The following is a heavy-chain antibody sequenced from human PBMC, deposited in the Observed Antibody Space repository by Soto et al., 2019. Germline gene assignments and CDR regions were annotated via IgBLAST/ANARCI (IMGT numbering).Heavy chain of an antibody. CDR3: ARDMEGDNWFDP. J-gene: IGHJ5*02. Sequence: ASLKASCKASGYTVTRYGISWVRQAPGQGLEWMGWISAYNGNTNYAQKLQGRVTMTTDTSTSTAYMELRSLRSDDTAVYYCARDMEGDNWFDPWGQGTLVTVSS. CDR2: ISAYNGNT. CDR1: GYTVTRYG. V-gene: IGHV1-18*01. D-gene: IGHD1-1*01.